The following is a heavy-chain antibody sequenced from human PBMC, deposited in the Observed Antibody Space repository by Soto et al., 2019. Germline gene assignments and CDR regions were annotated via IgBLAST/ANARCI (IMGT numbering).Heavy chain of an antibody. D-gene: IGHD3-3*01. CDR3: ARENYDFWSGYYLDS. J-gene: IGHJ4*02. CDR2: IKSDGTVT. CDR1: GITFSTYR. Sequence: EVQLVESGGGLVQPGGSLRLSCVVSGITFSTYRMHWVRQAPGKGLVWVSHIKSDGTVTHYTDSVRGRFIISRDNAKNTLFLQMNSLRAEDTAVYYCARENYDFWSGYYLDSGGQGTLGTVSS. V-gene: IGHV3-74*01.